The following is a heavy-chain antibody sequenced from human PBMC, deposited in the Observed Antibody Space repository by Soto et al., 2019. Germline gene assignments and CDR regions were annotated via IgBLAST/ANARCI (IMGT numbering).Heavy chain of an antibody. Sequence: QVQLEQSGAEVEKPGSSVKVSCKPSGGTFKSYVLNWVRQAPGQGLEWMGGIIPFLGSADYAQKFQDRVTITADESTSRAYLELSSLRSEDSAVYYCAGTQFDTSGYYPSGLELWGQGTLVTVAS. CDR2: IIPFLGSA. V-gene: IGHV1-69*01. J-gene: IGHJ4*02. D-gene: IGHD3-22*01. CDR1: GGTFKSYV. CDR3: AGTQFDTSGYYPSGLEL.